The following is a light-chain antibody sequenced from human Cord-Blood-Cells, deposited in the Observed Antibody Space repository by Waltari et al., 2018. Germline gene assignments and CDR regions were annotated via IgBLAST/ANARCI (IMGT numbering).Light chain of an antibody. Sequence: DIQMTQSPSYLSASVGDRVTITCQASQDLSNYLNWYQQKPGKAPKLLIYDASNLETGVPSRFSGSGSGTDLTFTISSLQPEDIATYYCQQYDNLPPFTFGPGTKVDIK. J-gene: IGKJ3*01. CDR2: DAS. CDR3: QQYDNLPPFT. CDR1: QDLSNY. V-gene: IGKV1-33*01.